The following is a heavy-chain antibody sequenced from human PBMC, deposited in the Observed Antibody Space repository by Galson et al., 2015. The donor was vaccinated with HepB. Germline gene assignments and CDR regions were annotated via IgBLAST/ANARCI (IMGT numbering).Heavy chain of an antibody. CDR3: ARSGPVLEWLLHYWYFDL. V-gene: IGHV1-8*01. CDR2: MNPNSGNT. J-gene: IGHJ2*01. D-gene: IGHD3-3*01. Sequence: SVKVSCKASGYTFTSYDINWVRQATGQGLEWMGWMNPNSGNTGYAQKFQGRVTMTRNTSISTAYMELSSLRSEDTAVYYCARSGPVLEWLLHYWYFDLWGRGTLVTVSS. CDR1: GYTFTSYD.